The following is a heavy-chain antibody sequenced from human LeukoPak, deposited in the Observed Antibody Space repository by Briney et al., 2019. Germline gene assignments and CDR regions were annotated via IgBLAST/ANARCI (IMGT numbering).Heavy chain of an antibody. J-gene: IGHJ6*02. V-gene: IGHV3-66*01. D-gene: IGHD4-17*01. CDR2: IYSGGDT. CDR3: ARDQRGVGDYHNMGYYYYYGMDV. CDR1: GLTVSRTY. Sequence: GGSLRLSCKVSGLTVSRTYMTWVRQASGKALEWLSVIYSGGDTNYADSVKGRFTISRDNAKNSLYLQMNSLRAEDTAVYYCARDQRGVGDYHNMGYYYYYGMDVWGQGTTVTVSS.